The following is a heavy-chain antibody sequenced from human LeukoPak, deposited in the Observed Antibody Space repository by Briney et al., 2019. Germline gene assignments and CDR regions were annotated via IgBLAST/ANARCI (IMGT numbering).Heavy chain of an antibody. Sequence: SETLSLTCAVSGYSISSGYYWAWIRQSPGKGLKWIVSMHTSGTTYYNPSLKSRVTISLDTSKNHFSVKVSSVTAADTAVYYCARDVSGSMDVWGRGTTVTVSS. CDR2: MHTSGTT. J-gene: IGHJ6*03. CDR1: GYSISSGYY. CDR3: ARDVSGSMDV. V-gene: IGHV4-38-2*02.